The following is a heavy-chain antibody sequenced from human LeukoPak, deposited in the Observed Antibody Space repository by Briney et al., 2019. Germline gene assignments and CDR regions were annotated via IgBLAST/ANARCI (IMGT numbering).Heavy chain of an antibody. V-gene: IGHV4-34*01. CDR1: GGSFSGYY. CDR2: INHSGST. D-gene: IGHD3-22*01. J-gene: IGHJ4*02. Sequence: SETLSLTCAVYGGSFSGYYWSWIRQPPGKGLEWIGEINHSGSTNYNPSLKSRVTISVDTSKNQFSLKLSSVTAADTAVYYCARRGRDTDSSGYYAWSFDYWGQGTLVTVSS. CDR3: ARRGRDTDSSGYYAWSFDY.